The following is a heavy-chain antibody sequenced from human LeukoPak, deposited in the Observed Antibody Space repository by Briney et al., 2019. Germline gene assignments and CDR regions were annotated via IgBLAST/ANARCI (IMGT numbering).Heavy chain of an antibody. CDR3: ARHTPSSTLKWFDP. Sequence: SETLSLTCTVSGASTKNKFYFWGWIRQAPGKEMEWIGSVFYNGDTTYNPFFKSRATISIDTSQRQISLRLTSVTAADTAVYYCARHTPSSTLKWFDPWGQGTLVTVSS. D-gene: IGHD2-15*01. CDR2: VFYNGDT. J-gene: IGHJ5*02. CDR1: GASTKNKFYF. V-gene: IGHV4-39*01.